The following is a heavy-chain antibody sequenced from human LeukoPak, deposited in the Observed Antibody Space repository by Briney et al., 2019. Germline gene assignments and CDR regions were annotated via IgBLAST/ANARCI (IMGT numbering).Heavy chain of an antibody. Sequence: SETLSLTCLVSSGSVSSYYWTWIRQPPGRRLEWIGYIYSSGTTNYNPSLKSRVTISVDTSKSQFSLKLSSVTAADTAVYYCARGPTKNYFDSWGQGTVVTVSS. J-gene: IGHJ4*02. CDR2: IYSSGTT. CDR1: SGSVSSYY. V-gene: IGHV4-59*02. CDR3: ARGPTKNYFDS.